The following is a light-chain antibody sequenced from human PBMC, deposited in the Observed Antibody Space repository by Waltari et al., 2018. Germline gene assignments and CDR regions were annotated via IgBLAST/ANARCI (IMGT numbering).Light chain of an antibody. CDR2: DAS. J-gene: IGKJ4*01. CDR1: QSVSYY. CDR3: QQRRTWPLT. Sequence: EIVLTPSPATLSFSPGERAPLPCRASQSVSYYLAWYQQRPGQAPRLLIYDASSRATGIPARFSGSGSETDFTLTISSLEPEDFAVYYCQQRRTWPLTFGGGTKVEI. V-gene: IGKV3-11*01.